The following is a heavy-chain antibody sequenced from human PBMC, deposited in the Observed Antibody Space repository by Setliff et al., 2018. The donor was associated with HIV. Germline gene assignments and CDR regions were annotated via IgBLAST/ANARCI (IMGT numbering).Heavy chain of an antibody. CDR1: GYTFTSYY. CDR2: INPSGGST. J-gene: IGHJ6*02. CDR3: ASPIRSRENLYYYGMDV. V-gene: IGHV1-46*01. Sequence: GASVKVSCKASGYTFTSYYMHWVRQAPGQGLEWMGIINPSGGSTSYAQKFQGRVTMTRDTSTSTVYMELSSLRSEDTAVYYCASPIRSRENLYYYGMDVWGQGTTVTVSS. D-gene: IGHD2-2*01.